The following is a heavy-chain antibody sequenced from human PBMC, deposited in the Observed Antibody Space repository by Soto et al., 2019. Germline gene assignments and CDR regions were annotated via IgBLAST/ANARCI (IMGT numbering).Heavy chain of an antibody. CDR2: IDWDDDK. D-gene: IGHD6-19*01. CDR1: GFSLSTSGMC. J-gene: IGHJ5*02. CDR3: ARIRGGSWQFDP. Sequence: GSGPTLVNPTQTLTLTCTFSGFSLSTSGMCVSWIRQPPGKALEWLALIDWDDDKYYSPSLKTRLTIAKDTSKNQVVLTMTNMDPVDIATYYCARIRGGSWQFDPWGQGTLVTVSS. V-gene: IGHV2-70*01.